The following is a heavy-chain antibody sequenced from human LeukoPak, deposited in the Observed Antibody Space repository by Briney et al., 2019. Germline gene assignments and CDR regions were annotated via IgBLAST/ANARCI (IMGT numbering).Heavy chain of an antibody. CDR2: IWYDGSNK. V-gene: IGHV3-33*08. Sequence: GGSLRLSCAASGFTFSSYAMHWVRQAPGKGLEWVAVIWYDGSNKYYADSVKGRFTISRDNSKNTLYLQMNSLRAEDTAVYYCARDARAYGYSMLDYWGQGTLVTVSS. D-gene: IGHD5-18*01. CDR3: ARDARAYGYSMLDY. CDR1: GFTFSSYA. J-gene: IGHJ4*02.